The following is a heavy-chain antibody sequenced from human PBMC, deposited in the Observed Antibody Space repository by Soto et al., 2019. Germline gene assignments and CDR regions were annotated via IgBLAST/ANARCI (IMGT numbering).Heavy chain of an antibody. CDR3: AKNRYGTTSPADY. CDR1: GFTFSSYA. V-gene: IGHV3-23*01. Sequence: LRLSCAASGFTFSSYAMSWVRQAPGKGLEWVSAISGSGGSTYYADSVKGRFTISRDNSKNTLYLQMNSLRAEDTAVYYCAKNRYGTTSPADYWGQGTLVTVSS. CDR2: ISGSGGST. J-gene: IGHJ4*02. D-gene: IGHD1-7*01.